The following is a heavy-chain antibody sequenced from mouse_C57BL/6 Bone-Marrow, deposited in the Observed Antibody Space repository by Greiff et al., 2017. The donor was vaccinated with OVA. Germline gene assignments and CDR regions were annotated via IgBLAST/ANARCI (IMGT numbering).Heavy chain of an antibody. J-gene: IGHJ1*03. CDR2: IYPGGGYT. D-gene: IGHD2-4*01. CDR3: ARWFYDYDGYWYFDV. CDR1: GYTFTNYW. Sequence: QVQLKESGAELVRPGTSVKMSCKASGYTFTNYWIGWAKQRPGHGLEWIGDIYPGGGYTNYNEKFKGKATLTADKSSSTAYMQFSSLTSEDSAIYYCARWFYDYDGYWYFDVWGTGTTVTVSS. V-gene: IGHV1-63*01.